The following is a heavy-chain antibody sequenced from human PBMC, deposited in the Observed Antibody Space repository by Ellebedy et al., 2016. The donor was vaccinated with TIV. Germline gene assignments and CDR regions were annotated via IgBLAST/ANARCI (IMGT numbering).Heavy chain of an antibody. Sequence: ASVTVSCXVSRYTLTDLSMHWVRQPPRKRLEWLGGFDPADGETIYAQKFQGRVTMTEDTSTDTAYMELSSLRSEDTAVYYCATRRYYDSSGLSYYYDMDVWGKGTTVTVSS. D-gene: IGHD3-22*01. CDR1: RYTLTDLS. V-gene: IGHV1-24*01. J-gene: IGHJ6*03. CDR2: FDPADGET. CDR3: ATRRYYDSSGLSYYYDMDV.